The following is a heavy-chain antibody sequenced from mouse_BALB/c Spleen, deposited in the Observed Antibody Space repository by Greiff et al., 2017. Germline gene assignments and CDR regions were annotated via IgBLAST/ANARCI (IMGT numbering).Heavy chain of an antibody. CDR3: ARGVYFDY. CDR2: ISSGSSTI. V-gene: IGHV5-17*02. Sequence: EVQLQESGGGLVQPGGSRKLSCAASGFTFSSFGMHWVRQAPEKGLEWIAYISSGSSTIYYADTVKGRFTISRDNPKNTLFLQMTSLRSEDTAMYYCARGVYFDYWGQGTTRTVSS. CDR1: GFTFSSFG. J-gene: IGHJ2*01.